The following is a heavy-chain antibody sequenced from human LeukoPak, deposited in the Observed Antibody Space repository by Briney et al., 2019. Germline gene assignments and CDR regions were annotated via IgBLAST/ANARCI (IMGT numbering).Heavy chain of an antibody. Sequence: GGSLRLSCAASGFTFSSYAMSWVRQAPGKGLEWVSAISGSGGSTYYADSVKGRFTISRDNSKNTLYLQMNSLRAEDTAVYYCARDLVPRKGLVVVAAMGFDYWGQGTLVTVSS. CDR1: GFTFSSYA. CDR3: ARDLVPRKGLVVVAAMGFDY. D-gene: IGHD2-15*01. CDR2: ISGSGGST. V-gene: IGHV3-23*01. J-gene: IGHJ4*02.